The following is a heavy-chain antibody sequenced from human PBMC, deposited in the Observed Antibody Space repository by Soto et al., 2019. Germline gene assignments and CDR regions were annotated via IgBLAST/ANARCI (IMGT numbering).Heavy chain of an antibody. CDR2: ISYDGSNK. Sequence: QVQLVESGGGVVQPGRSLRLSCAASGFTFSSYGMHWVRQAPGKGLEWVAVISYDGSNKYYADSVKGRFTISRDNSKNTLYLQMNSLRAEDTAVYYCAKDGSGWQLPGTLNYYFDYWGQGTLVTVSS. CDR1: GFTFSSYG. D-gene: IGHD6-19*01. J-gene: IGHJ4*02. CDR3: AKDGSGWQLPGTLNYYFDY. V-gene: IGHV3-30*18.